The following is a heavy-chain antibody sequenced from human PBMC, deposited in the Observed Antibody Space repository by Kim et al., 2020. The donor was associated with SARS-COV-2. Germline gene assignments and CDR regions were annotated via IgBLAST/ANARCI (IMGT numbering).Heavy chain of an antibody. CDR2: IIPIFGTA. Sequence: SVKVSCKASGGTFSSYAISWVRQAPGQGLEWMGGIIPIFGTANYAQKFQGRVTITADESTSTAYMELSSLRSEDTAVYYCARTYSSSWDLPSYFDYWGQGTLVTVSS. CDR1: GGTFSSYA. V-gene: IGHV1-69*13. J-gene: IGHJ4*02. CDR3: ARTYSSSWDLPSYFDY. D-gene: IGHD6-13*01.